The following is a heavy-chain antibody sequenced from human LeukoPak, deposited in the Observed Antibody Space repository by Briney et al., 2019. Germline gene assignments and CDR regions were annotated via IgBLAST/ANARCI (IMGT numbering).Heavy chain of an antibody. CDR2: IYYSGST. CDR1: GGSVSSGGYY. V-gene: IGHV4-31*03. J-gene: IGHJ5*02. CDR3: ARAIIVGVSPSFDP. D-gene: IGHD3-10*01. Sequence: PSQTLSLTCTVSGGSVSSGGYYWSWIGQHPGKGLEWIGYIYYSGSTYYNPSLKSRVTISVDTSKNQFSLKLSSVTAADTAVYYCARAIIVGVSPSFDPWGQGTLVTVSS.